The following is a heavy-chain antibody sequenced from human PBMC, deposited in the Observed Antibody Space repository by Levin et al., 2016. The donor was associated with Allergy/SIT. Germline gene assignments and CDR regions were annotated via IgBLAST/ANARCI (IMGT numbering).Heavy chain of an antibody. J-gene: IGHJ3*02. CDR3: AKGRQWLAPDAFDI. CDR2: ISNRGDST. D-gene: IGHD6-19*01. V-gene: IGHV3-23*01. CDR1: RFTFTNYA. Sequence: GESLKISCAASRFTFTNYAMNWVRQAPGKGLEWVSGISNRGDSTYYADSVKGRSTISRDNSKNSLYLQMNSLRAEDTAVYYCAKGRQWLAPDAFDIWGQGTMVTVSS.